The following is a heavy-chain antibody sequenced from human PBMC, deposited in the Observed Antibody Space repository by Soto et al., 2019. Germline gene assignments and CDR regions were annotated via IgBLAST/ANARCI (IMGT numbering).Heavy chain of an antibody. V-gene: IGHV1-18*01. D-gene: IGHD2-15*01. J-gene: IGHJ6*02. CDR1: GYTFTSYG. Sequence: QVQLVQSGAEVKKPGASVKVSCKASGYTFTSYGISWVRQAPGQGLDWMGWISAYNGNTKYAQDLQGRVTMTTDTSTSTAYRELRSLRSDETAVYYCARFSGGSYNTYYFYYGMDVWGQGTTVTVSS. CDR3: ARFSGGSYNTYYFYYGMDV. CDR2: ISAYNGNT.